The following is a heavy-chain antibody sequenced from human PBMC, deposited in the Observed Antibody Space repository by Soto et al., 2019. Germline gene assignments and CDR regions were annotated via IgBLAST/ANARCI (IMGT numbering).Heavy chain of an antibody. CDR3: ARDVRSRRYDL. CDR2: IWYDVSNK. D-gene: IGHD3-10*02. Sequence: QVQLVESGGGVVQPGRSLRLSCAASGFTFRNYGMHWVRQAPGKGLEWLAVIWYDVSNKYYADSVKGRFTISRDNSKNTLYLEMNSLRDEDTAVYYCARDVRSRRYDLWGQGTLVIVSS. J-gene: IGHJ5*02. V-gene: IGHV3-33*01. CDR1: GFTFRNYG.